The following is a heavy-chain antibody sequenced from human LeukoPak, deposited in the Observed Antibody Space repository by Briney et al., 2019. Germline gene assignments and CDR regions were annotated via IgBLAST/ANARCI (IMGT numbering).Heavy chain of an antibody. J-gene: IGHJ4*02. V-gene: IGHV3-23*01. Sequence: GGYLTLSCSASGFTFYSYVMSWVGQAPGKELEWVSSISGSSDSTSYADPVKVRFTISRDNSKDTLYLQMSTVRAEDTAVYYCAREGGSYYRYWGQGTLVTVSS. CDR1: GFTFYSYV. CDR3: AREGGSYYRY. D-gene: IGHD1-26*01. CDR2: ISGSSDST.